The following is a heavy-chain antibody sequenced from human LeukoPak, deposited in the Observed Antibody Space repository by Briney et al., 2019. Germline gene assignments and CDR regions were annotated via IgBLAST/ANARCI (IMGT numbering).Heavy chain of an antibody. Sequence: GGSLRLSCTASGLSFSGQWMNWVRQSPGQGLEWVANIKYDGSEKYYADSVKGRFIISRDNAKNSLYLQMNSLRTEDTAVYYCARERPGEDTFDIWGQGTVVTVSS. CDR3: ARERPGEDTFDI. CDR2: IKYDGSEK. J-gene: IGHJ3*02. V-gene: IGHV3-7*01. D-gene: IGHD7-27*01. CDR1: GLSFSGQW.